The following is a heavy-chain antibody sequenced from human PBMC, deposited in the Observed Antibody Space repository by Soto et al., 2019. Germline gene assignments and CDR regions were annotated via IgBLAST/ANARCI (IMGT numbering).Heavy chain of an antibody. CDR2: ISWNSGSI. J-gene: IGHJ6*02. CDR3: AKDLYGSGSYSYYGMDV. Sequence: EVQLVESGGGLVQPGRSLRLSCAASGFTFDDYAMHWVRQAPGKGLEWVSGISWNSGSIGYADSVKGRFTISRDNAKNXXYLQMNSLRAEETALYYCAKDLYGSGSYSYYGMDVWGQGTTVTVSS. D-gene: IGHD3-10*01. V-gene: IGHV3-9*01. CDR1: GFTFDDYA.